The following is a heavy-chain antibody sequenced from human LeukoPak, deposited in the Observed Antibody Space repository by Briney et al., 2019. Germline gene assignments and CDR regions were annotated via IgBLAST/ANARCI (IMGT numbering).Heavy chain of an antibody. D-gene: IGHD3-22*01. J-gene: IGHJ3*01. V-gene: IGHV3-23*01. CDR2: IGASGADT. CDR3: ARRPRDTSGYFLGALHG. Sequence: GGSLRLSCAASGFTFTNYAMTWVRQAPGKGLEWVSVIGASGADTYYSDSVKGRFTVSRDNSQNTLFLHMSSLRAEDTAVYFCARRPRDTSGYFLGALHGWGQGTTVTVSS. CDR1: GFTFTNYA.